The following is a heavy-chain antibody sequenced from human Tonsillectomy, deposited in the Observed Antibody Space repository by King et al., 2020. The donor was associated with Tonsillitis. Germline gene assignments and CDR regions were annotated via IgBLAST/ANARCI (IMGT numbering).Heavy chain of an antibody. CDR2: IGTAGET. CDR3: ARGATIYSGYVLDY. V-gene: IGHV3-13*01. D-gene: IGHD5-12*01. J-gene: IGHJ4*02. CDR1: GFIFSSYD. Sequence: VQLVESGGGLVQPGGSLRLSCAASGFIFSSYDMHWVRQATGKGLEWVSAIGTAGETYYPGSVKCRFTISRENAKNSLYLQMNSLRAGDTAVYYCARGATIYSGYVLDYWGQGTLVTVSS.